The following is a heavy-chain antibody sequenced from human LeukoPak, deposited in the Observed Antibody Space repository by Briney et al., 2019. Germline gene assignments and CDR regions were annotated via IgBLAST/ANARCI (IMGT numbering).Heavy chain of an antibody. J-gene: IGHJ4*02. Sequence: SETLSLTCTVSGGSISSYYWSWIRQPPGKGLEWIGYIYYSGSTNYNPSLKSRVTISVDTSKNQFSLKLSSVTAADTAVYYCARGPPRAYYDFWSGYYTTPYFDYWGQGTLVTVSS. CDR2: IYYSGST. V-gene: IGHV4-59*12. CDR3: ARGPPRAYYDFWSGYYTTPYFDY. D-gene: IGHD3-3*01. CDR1: GGSISSYY.